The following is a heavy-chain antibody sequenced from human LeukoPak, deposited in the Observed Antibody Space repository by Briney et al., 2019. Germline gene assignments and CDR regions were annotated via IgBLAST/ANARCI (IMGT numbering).Heavy chain of an antibody. CDR1: GYTFTSYD. CDR2: MNPNSGNT. Sequence: ASVKVSCKASGYTFTSYDINWVRQATGQGLEWMGWMNPNSGNTGYAQKFQGRVTITRNTSISTAYMELSSLRSEDTAVYYCARGGGEILLGPPRQYWFDPWGQGTLVTVSS. J-gene: IGHJ5*02. CDR3: ARGGGEILLGPPRQYWFDP. V-gene: IGHV1-8*03. D-gene: IGHD2-15*01.